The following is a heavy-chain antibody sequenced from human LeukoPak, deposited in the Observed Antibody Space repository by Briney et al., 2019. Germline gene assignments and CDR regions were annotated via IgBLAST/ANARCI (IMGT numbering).Heavy chain of an antibody. J-gene: IGHJ4*02. CDR2: ISYDGSNK. CDR1: GFTSSSYA. D-gene: IGHD3-22*01. CDR3: ARSRSDYYDSSGLDY. Sequence: GGSLRLSCAASGFTSSSYAMHWVRQAPGKGLEWVAVISYDGSNKYYADSVKGRFTISRDNSKNTLYLQMNSLRAEDTAVYHCARSRSDYYDSSGLDYWGQGTLVTVSS. V-gene: IGHV3-30-3*01.